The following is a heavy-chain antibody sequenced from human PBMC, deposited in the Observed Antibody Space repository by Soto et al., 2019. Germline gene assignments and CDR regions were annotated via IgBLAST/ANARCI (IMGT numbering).Heavy chain of an antibody. J-gene: IGHJ3*02. CDR1: GFTFSSYS. V-gene: IGHV3-21*01. D-gene: IGHD3-10*01. CDR3: ARITMVRGVRYAFDI. CDR2: ISSSSSYI. Sequence: PGGSLRLSCAASGFTFSSYSMNWVRQAPGKGLEWVSSISSSSSYIYYADSVKGRFTISRDNAKNSLYLQMNSLRAEDTAVYYCARITMVRGVRYAFDIWGQGTMVTVSS.